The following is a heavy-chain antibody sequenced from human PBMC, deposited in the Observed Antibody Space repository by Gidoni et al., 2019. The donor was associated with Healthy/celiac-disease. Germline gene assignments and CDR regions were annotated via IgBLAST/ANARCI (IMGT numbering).Heavy chain of an antibody. CDR3: AKAGYCSSTSCYFVDY. D-gene: IGHD2-2*01. J-gene: IGHJ4*02. CDR1: GFSFADYA. CDR2: ISWNSGSI. V-gene: IGHV3-9*01. Sequence: EVQLVESGGGLVQPGRSLRLSWAASGFSFADYAMPWVRQAPGKGLVWVSGISWNSGSIGYADSVKGRFTISRDNAKNSLYLQMNSLRAEDTALYYCAKAGYCSSTSCYFVDYWGQGTLVTVSS.